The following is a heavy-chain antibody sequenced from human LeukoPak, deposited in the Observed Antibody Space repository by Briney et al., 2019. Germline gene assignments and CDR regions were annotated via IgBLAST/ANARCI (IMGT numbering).Heavy chain of an antibody. Sequence: GSLRLSCAASGFTFSSYAMSWVRQAPGKGLEWVSAISDSGVGTYYADSVKGRFTISRDNSKNTLYLQMNSLRAEDTALYYCAKLTFDIWGQGTMVTVSS. CDR2: ISDSGVGT. V-gene: IGHV3-23*01. CDR1: GFTFSSYA. J-gene: IGHJ3*02. CDR3: AKLTFDI.